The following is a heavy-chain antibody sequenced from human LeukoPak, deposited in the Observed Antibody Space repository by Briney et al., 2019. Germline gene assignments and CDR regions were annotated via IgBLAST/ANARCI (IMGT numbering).Heavy chain of an antibody. V-gene: IGHV4-34*01. Sequence: PSETLSLTCAVYGGSFSGYYWSWIRQPPGKGLEWIGEINHSGSTNYNPSLKSRVTISVDTSKNQFSLKLSSVTAADTAVYYCARGLLGYSSSWYRYFDLWGRGTLVTVSS. CDR3: ARGLLGYSSSWYRYFDL. D-gene: IGHD6-13*01. J-gene: IGHJ2*01. CDR2: INHSGST. CDR1: GGSFSGYY.